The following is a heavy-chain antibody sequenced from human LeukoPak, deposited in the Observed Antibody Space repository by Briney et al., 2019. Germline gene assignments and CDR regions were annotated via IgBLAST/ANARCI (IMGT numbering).Heavy chain of an antibody. J-gene: IGHJ6*03. CDR1: GDSVSRNITA. CDR3: ARGYYMDV. Sequence: SQTLSLTCAISGDSVSRNITAWIWLRQSPSRGLEWLGRTYYRSKWYHDYAVSVKSRITINPDTSKNQFSLQLSSVTPEDTAVYYCARGYYMDVWGKGTTVTVSS. CDR2: TYYRSKWYH. V-gene: IGHV6-1*01. D-gene: IGHD3-10*01.